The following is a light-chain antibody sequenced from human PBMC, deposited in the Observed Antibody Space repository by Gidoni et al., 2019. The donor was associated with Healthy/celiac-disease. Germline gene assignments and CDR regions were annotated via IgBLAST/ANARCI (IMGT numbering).Light chain of an antibody. CDR2: DAS. V-gene: IGKV3-11*01. J-gene: IGKJ4*01. CDR1: QSVSSY. Sequence: ELVFTQSPATLSLSPGERATLSCRASQSVSSYLAWYQQKPGQAPRLLIYDASNRATGIPARFSGSGSGTDFTLTISSLEPEDFAVYYCQKRSNWPPLTFGGGTKVEIK. CDR3: QKRSNWPPLT.